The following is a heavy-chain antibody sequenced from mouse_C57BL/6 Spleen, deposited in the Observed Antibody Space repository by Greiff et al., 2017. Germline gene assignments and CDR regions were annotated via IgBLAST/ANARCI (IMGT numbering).Heavy chain of an antibody. CDR1: GYTFTSYW. V-gene: IGHV1-59*01. CDR2: IDPSDSYT. D-gene: IGHD1-1*01. Sequence: QVQLQQPGAELVRPGTSVKLSCKASGYTFTSYWMHWVKQRPGQGLEWIGVIDPSDSYTNYNQKFKGKATLTVDTSSSTAYMQLSSLTSEDSAVYYCARKGVYYYGSGFDYWGQGTTLTVSS. CDR3: ARKGVYYYGSGFDY. J-gene: IGHJ2*01.